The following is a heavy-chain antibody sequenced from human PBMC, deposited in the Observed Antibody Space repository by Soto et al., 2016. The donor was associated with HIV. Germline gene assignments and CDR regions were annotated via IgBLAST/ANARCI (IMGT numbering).Heavy chain of an antibody. V-gene: IGHV3-21*01. CDR3: ARDEGYCSSTSCYAGYFDL. Sequence: EVQLVESGGGLVKPGGSLRLSCAASGFTFSSYSMNWVRQAPGKGLEWVSSISSSSSYIYYADSVKGRFTISRDNAKNSLYLQMNSLRAEDTAVYYCARDEGYCSSTSCYAGYFDLWGRGHPGPLSP. CDR2: ISSSSSYI. D-gene: IGHD2-2*01. CDR1: GFTFSSYS. J-gene: IGHJ2*01.